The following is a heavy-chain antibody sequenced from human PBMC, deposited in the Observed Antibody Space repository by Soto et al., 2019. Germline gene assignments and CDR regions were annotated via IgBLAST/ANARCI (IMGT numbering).Heavy chain of an antibody. CDR3: AGDGAPWGVVVPAAWLETPEYYYGMDV. D-gene: IGHD2-2*01. Sequence: QVQLVQSGAEVKKPGASVKVSCKASGYTFTSYGISWVRQAPGQGLEWMGWISAYNGNTNYAQKLQGRVTMTTDTSTSTAYMELRGLRSDDRAVYYCAGDGAPWGVVVPAAWLETPEYYYGMDVWGQGTTVTVSS. CDR2: ISAYNGNT. CDR1: GYTFTSYG. V-gene: IGHV1-18*01. J-gene: IGHJ6*02.